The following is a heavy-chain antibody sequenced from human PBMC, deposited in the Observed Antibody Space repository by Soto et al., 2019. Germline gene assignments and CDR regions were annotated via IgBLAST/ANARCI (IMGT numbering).Heavy chain of an antibody. CDR3: AKDAIMVSSSFNYFDL. CDR2: ISGSGGAT. D-gene: IGHD6-13*01. CDR1: GFIPSSYA. Sequence: LRLSCVVSGFIPSSYAMSWVRQAPGKGLEWVSGISGSGGATSYADSVKGRFTISRDNSKNTLYLQMNSMSAEDTAIYYCAKDAIMVSSSFNYFDLWGEGAMVPV. V-gene: IGHV3-23*01. J-gene: IGHJ4*02.